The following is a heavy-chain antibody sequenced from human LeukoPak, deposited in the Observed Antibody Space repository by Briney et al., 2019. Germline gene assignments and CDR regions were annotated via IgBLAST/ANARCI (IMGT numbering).Heavy chain of an antibody. CDR1: GGSISSGDYY. V-gene: IGHV3-21*01. J-gene: IGHJ4*02. CDR2: ISSSSTYI. Sequence: PSETLSLTCTVSGGSISSGDYYWSWIRQPPGKGLEWVSSISSSSTYIYYADSVKGRFTISRDNAKNSLYLQMNSLRAEDTAVYYCAREPTAMILWGQGTLVTVSS. D-gene: IGHD5-18*01. CDR3: AREPTAMIL.